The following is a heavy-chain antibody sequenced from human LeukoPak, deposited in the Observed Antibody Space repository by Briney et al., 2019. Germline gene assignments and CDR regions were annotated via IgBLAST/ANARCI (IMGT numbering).Heavy chain of an antibody. CDR3: ARDGAIYSGYDYVPFDY. V-gene: IGHV3-48*04. CDR1: GFTLSSYS. CDR2: ISSSSSTI. D-gene: IGHD5-12*01. J-gene: IGHJ4*02. Sequence: PGGSLRLSCAASGFTLSSYSMNWVRQAPGKGLEWVSYISSSSSTIYYADSVKGRFTISRDNAKNSLYLQMNSLRAEDTAVYYCARDGAIYSGYDYVPFDYWGQGTLVTVSS.